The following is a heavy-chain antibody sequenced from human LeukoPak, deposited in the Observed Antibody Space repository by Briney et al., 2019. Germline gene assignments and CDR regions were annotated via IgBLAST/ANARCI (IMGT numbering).Heavy chain of an antibody. Sequence: PSETLSLTCAVYGGSFSGYYWSWIRQPPGKGLEWIGEINHSGSTNYNPSLKSRVTISADTSKNQFSLKLSSVTAADTAVYYCAGIAAAGTSYFDYWGQGTLVTVSS. CDR1: GGSFSGYY. CDR3: AGIAAAGTSYFDY. V-gene: IGHV4-34*01. CDR2: INHSGST. J-gene: IGHJ4*02. D-gene: IGHD6-13*01.